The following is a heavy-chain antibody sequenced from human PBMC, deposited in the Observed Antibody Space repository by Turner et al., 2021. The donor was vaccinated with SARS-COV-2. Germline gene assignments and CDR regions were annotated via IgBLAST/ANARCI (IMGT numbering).Heavy chain of an antibody. V-gene: IGHV1-69*06. D-gene: IGHD4-17*01. Sequence: STYAITWVRQAPGQGLEWMGGIIPIFGTANYAQKFQGRVTITADKSTSTAYMELSSLRSEDTAVYYCARCTSYGDYGNYSDYWGQGTLVTVSS. J-gene: IGHJ4*02. CDR1: STYA. CDR2: IIPIFGTA. CDR3: ARCTSYGDYGNYSDY.